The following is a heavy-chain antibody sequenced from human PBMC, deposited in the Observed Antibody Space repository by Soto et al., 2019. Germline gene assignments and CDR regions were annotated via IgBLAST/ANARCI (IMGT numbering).Heavy chain of an antibody. Sequence: PSETLSLTCAVYGGSFSGFYWSWIRQPPGKGLEWIGEINHSGSTNYNPSLKSRVTISVDTSKNQFSLKLSSVTAADTAVYYCARAQGTAYYGMDVWGQGTTVTVSS. J-gene: IGHJ6*02. D-gene: IGHD1-1*01. V-gene: IGHV4-34*01. CDR3: ARAQGTAYYGMDV. CDR1: GGSFSGFY. CDR2: INHSGST.